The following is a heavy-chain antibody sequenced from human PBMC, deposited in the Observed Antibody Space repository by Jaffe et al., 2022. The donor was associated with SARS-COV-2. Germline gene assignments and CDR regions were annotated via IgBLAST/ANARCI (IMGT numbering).Heavy chain of an antibody. D-gene: IGHD3-10*01. CDR2: VAGSGGT. V-gene: IGHV4-59*01. J-gene: IGHJ5*02. CDR1: GGSLISDF. Sequence: QVQLQESGPGLVKPSETLSLTCTVSGGSLISDFWSWIRQSPGTGLEWIGYVAGSGGTYYNPSLRSRVSISIDTSKGQFSLNLTSVTAADTAMYYCARSDSYRGRLDPWGQGTLVTVSS. CDR3: ARSDSYRGRLDP.